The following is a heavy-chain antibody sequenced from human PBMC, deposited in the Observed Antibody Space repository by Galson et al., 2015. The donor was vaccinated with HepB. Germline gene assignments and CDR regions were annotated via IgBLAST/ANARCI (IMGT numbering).Heavy chain of an antibody. J-gene: IGHJ6*02. CDR1: GYTFIDYD. CDR2: MNPYTGNA. Sequence: SVKVSCKASGYTFIDYDINWVRQATGQGPEWMGGMNPYTGNADYAQKFEGRVTMTTDTSTSTAYLEVRGLRSEDTAVYFCARGRADYGASVLYGMDVRGQGATDTVTS. CDR3: ARGRADYGASVLYGMDV. D-gene: IGHD4-17*01. V-gene: IGHV1-8*01.